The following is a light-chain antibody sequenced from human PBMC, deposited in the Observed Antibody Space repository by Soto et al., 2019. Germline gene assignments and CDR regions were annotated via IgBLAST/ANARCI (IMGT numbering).Light chain of an antibody. V-gene: IGKV3-20*01. Sequence: EIVFTQSPGTLSVSPGERATLSCRASQSVSSSYLAWYQQKPGQAPRLLIYGASSRAAGIPDRFSGSGSGTDFTLTISRLEPEDFAVYYCQQYGSSRTFGQGTKVDIK. CDR1: QSVSSSY. CDR2: GAS. CDR3: QQYGSSRT. J-gene: IGKJ1*01.